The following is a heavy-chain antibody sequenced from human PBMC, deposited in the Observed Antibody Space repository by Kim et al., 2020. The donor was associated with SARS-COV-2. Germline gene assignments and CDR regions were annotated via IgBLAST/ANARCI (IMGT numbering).Heavy chain of an antibody. J-gene: IGHJ4*02. Sequence: SETLSLTCTVSGGSISSSSYYWGWIRQPPGKGLEWIGSIYYSGSTYYNPSLKSRVTISVDTSKNQFSLKLSSVTAADTAVYYCARRGSIAAFIGYWGQGTLVTVSS. D-gene: IGHD6-6*01. CDR2: IYYSGST. CDR3: ARRGSIAAFIGY. V-gene: IGHV4-39*01. CDR1: GGSISSSSYY.